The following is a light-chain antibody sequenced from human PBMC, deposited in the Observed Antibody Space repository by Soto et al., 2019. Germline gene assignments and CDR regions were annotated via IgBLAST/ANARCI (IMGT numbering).Light chain of an antibody. V-gene: IGLV2-8*01. Sequence: QSVLTQPASASGSPGQSVTISCTGTKSDIGVYDFVSWYQHHPVKAPRLIIYEVVQRPSGVPDRFSGSKSGNTASLTVSGLQAADEADYFCKSYAGSNTYVFGSGTKVTVL. CDR1: KSDIGVYDF. CDR2: EVV. CDR3: KSYAGSNTYV. J-gene: IGLJ1*01.